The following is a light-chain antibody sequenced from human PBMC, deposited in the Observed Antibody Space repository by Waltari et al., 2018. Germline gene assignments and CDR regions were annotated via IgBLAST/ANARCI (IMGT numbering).Light chain of an antibody. Sequence: IMLTQSPGTLSLSPGERATLSCRASQSISRYLAWYQQKPGQAPRLLIYGASTRATGIPDRCSGSGSGTDFSLTISGLEPEDSAVYYCQHHFRLPATFGQGTKVEIK. CDR1: QSISRY. J-gene: IGKJ1*01. CDR2: GAS. CDR3: QHHFRLPAT. V-gene: IGKV3-20*01.